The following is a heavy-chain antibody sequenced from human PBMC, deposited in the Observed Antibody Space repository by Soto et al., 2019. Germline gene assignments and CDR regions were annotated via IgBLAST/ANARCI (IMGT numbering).Heavy chain of an antibody. CDR2: ISGSGGST. V-gene: IGHV3-23*01. D-gene: IGHD2-2*01. CDR3: AKDGIVVVPAAMPRDYDYYMDV. CDR1: GFTFSSHA. J-gene: IGHJ6*03. Sequence: EVQLLESGGGLVQPGGSLRLSCAASGFTFSSHAMNWVRQAPGKGLEWVSAISGSGGSTYYADSVKGRFTISRDNSKKTLYQQMNRLRAEDTAVYYCAKDGIVVVPAAMPRDYDYYMDVCGKGTTVTVSS.